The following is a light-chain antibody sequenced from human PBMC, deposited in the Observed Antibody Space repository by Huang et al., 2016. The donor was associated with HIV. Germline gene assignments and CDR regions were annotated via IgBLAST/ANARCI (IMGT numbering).Light chain of an antibody. J-gene: IGKJ2*01. V-gene: IGKV3-15*01. CDR3: QQYNDWPPWYT. CDR2: GAS. Sequence: IVMTQSPATLSVSPGERVTLACRATRSVGNNSAGYQQKVGQPPRLLIYGASTRATGIAARFSGSGSGTDFTLTISSLQSEDFAVYYCQQYNDWPPWYTFGQGTKLEIK. CDR1: RSVGNN.